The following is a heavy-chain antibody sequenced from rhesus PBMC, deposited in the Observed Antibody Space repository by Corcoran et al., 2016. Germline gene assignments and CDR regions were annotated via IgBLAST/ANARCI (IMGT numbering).Heavy chain of an antibody. D-gene: IGHD3-28*01. Sequence: QVQLQQWGEGLVKPSETLSLTCAVYGGSISGYYYWSWIRQPPGKGLEWIGYIYGNSASTNYNPSLKNPVTISKDTSKNQFSLKLSSVTAADTAVYYCARGKGLFDYWGQGVLVTVSS. J-gene: IGHJ4*01. CDR2: IYGNSAST. CDR1: GGSISGYYY. V-gene: IGHV4-73*01. CDR3: ARGKGLFDY.